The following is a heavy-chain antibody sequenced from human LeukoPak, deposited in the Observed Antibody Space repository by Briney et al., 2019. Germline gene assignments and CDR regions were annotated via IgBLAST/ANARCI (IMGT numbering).Heavy chain of an antibody. V-gene: IGHV3-30*02. CDR2: IRYDGNNK. D-gene: IGHD2/OR15-2a*01. CDR3: AKDQDYYYFDY. Sequence: GGSLRLSCAASGFTFSDYSMHWVRQAPGKGLNWVAFIRYDGNNKYYADSVKGRFTISRDNSKNTLYLQMNSLRAEDTAVYYCAKDQDYYYFDYWGQGTLVTVSS. CDR1: GFTFSDYS. J-gene: IGHJ4*02.